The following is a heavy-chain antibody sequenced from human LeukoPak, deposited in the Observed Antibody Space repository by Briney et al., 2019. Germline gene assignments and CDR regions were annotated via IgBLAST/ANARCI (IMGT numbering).Heavy chain of an antibody. D-gene: IGHD2-2*01. CDR1: GYTFTIYY. CDR2: IDPNSGGT. CDR3: ARDPDIVVVPAAPNGY. J-gene: IGHJ4*02. Sequence: GASVKVSCKASGYTFTIYYIHWVRQAPGQGLEWMGWIDPNSGGTNYAQKFQGRVTMTRDTSISTAYMELSRLRSDDTAVYYCARDPDIVVVPAAPNGYWGQGTLVTVSS. V-gene: IGHV1-2*02.